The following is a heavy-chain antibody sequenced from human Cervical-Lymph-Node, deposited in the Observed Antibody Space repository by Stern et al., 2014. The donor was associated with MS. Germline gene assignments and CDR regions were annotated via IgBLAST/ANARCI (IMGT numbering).Heavy chain of an antibody. Sequence: QMQLVQSGAEVKEPGASVKVSCTASGYTFTDYNIQWVRQAPGTGLEWMGMISPDGGRTAYAPKFRGRVTMTRDKSTATVYMELNSLRSEDTAVYFCARVAPTVGAAYWGQGTLVTVSS. CDR2: ISPDGGRT. CDR1: GYTFTDYN. J-gene: IGHJ4*02. V-gene: IGHV1-46*01. D-gene: IGHD1-26*01. CDR3: ARVAPTVGAAY.